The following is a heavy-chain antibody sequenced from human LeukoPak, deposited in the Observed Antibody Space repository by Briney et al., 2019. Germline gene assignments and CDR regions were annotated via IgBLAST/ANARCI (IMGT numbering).Heavy chain of an antibody. D-gene: IGHD2-21*02. CDR1: GGSISSSSHY. CDR3: ARGFAYCGGDCYS. V-gene: IGHV4-61*05. J-gene: IGHJ4*02. CDR2: IYYSGST. Sequence: SETLSLTCTVSGGSISSSSHYWGWIRQPPGKGLEWIGYIYYSGSTNYNPSLKSRVTISVDTSKNQFSLELSSVTAADTAVYYCARGFAYCGGDCYSWGQGTLVTVSS.